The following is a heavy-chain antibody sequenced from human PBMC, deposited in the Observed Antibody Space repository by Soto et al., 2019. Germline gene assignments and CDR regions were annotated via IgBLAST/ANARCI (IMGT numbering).Heavy chain of an antibody. J-gene: IGHJ6*02. CDR2: ISSSSSTI. V-gene: IGHV3-48*02. Sequence: GGSLRLSCAASGFTFSSYSMNWVRQAPGKGLEWVSYISSSSSTIYYADSVKGRFTISRDNAKNSLYLQMNSLRDEDTAVYYCARDFVVVAATDYYYGMGVWGQGTTVTVSS. CDR3: ARDFVVVAATDYYYGMGV. D-gene: IGHD2-15*01. CDR1: GFTFSSYS.